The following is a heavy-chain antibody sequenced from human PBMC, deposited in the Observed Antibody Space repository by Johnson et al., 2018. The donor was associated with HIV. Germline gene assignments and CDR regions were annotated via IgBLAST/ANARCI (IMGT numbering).Heavy chain of an antibody. V-gene: IGHV3-7*05. D-gene: IGHD1-26*01. CDR3: ARVREWEGGEVGDAFDI. J-gene: IGHJ3*02. CDR2: IQHDGSEK. Sequence: VQLVESGGGLVQPGRSLRLSCTASGFAFGDYAMSWVRQAPGQGLEGVANIQHDGSEKFYVDSVKGRFTISRDNAKNSLYRQMNSLRAEDTAVYYCARVREWEGGEVGDAFDIWGQGTMVTVSS. CDR1: GFAFGDYA.